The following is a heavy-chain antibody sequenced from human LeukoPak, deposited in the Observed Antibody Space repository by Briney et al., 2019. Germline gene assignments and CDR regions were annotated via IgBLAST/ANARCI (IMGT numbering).Heavy chain of an antibody. CDR1: GFTFSSHH. CDR3: ARMSSYCDY. Sequence: QSGGSLRLSCVASGFTFSSHHMNWVRQTPGKGLESVATIKPDGSEKYYVDSVKGRFTISRDNAKSSLYLQMKSLRAEDTGVYFCARMSSYCDYWGQGTLVTVSS. CDR2: IKPDGSEK. D-gene: IGHD2-2*01. V-gene: IGHV3-7*01. J-gene: IGHJ4*02.